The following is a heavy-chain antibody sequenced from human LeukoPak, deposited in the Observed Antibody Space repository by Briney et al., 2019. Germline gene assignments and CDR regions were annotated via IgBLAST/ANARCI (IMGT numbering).Heavy chain of an antibody. V-gene: IGHV3-7*01. CDR3: GRQYGAGNFYRGYFDN. D-gene: IGHD3-10*01. Sequence: GGSLRLSCIVSGFSFHTYWMTWVRQAPGKGLEWVASIKKDGSETNYVDSVKGRFTISRDNAKKSLNLQMNSVRAEDTAVYYCGRQYGAGNFYRGYFDNWGQGILVAVSS. J-gene: IGHJ4*02. CDR2: IKKDGSET. CDR1: GFSFHTYW.